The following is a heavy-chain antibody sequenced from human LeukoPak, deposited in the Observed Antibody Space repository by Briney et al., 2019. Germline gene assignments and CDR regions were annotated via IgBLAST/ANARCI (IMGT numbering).Heavy chain of an antibody. CDR2: ISAYNGNT. J-gene: IGHJ5*02. CDR1: GYTFTSYG. D-gene: IGHD3-3*01. Sequence: GASVKVSCKASGYTFTSYGISWVRQAPGQGLEWMGWISAYNGNTNYAQKLQGRVTMTTDTSTSTAYMELRSLRSDDTAVCYCARDLLGVVISNNWFDPWGQGTLVTVSS. CDR3: ARDLLGVVISNNWFDP. V-gene: IGHV1-18*01.